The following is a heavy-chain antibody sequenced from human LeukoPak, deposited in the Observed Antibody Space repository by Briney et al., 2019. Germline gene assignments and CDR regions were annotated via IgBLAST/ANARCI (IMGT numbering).Heavy chain of an antibody. D-gene: IGHD4-11*01. Sequence: ASVKVSCKASGYTFTVYYMHWVRQAPGQGLEWMGWINPNSGGTNYAQKFQGRVTMTRDTSISTAYMELSRLRSDDTAVYYCARPMTTLSMTHYYYGMDVWGQGTTVTVSS. CDR2: INPNSGGT. J-gene: IGHJ6*02. V-gene: IGHV1-2*02. CDR3: ARPMTTLSMTHYYYGMDV. CDR1: GYTFTVYY.